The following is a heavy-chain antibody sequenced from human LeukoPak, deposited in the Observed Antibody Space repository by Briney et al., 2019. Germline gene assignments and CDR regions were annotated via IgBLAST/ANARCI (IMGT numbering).Heavy chain of an antibody. CDR3: ARYSASSGSSHYYFDY. CDR2: IYYSGST. Sequence: PSETLSLTCIVSGGSVSSDNYYCSWIRQPPGKGLEWIGYIYYSGSTNYNPSLKSRVSISVDTSKNQFSLRLTSVTAADTAVYYCARYSASSGSSHYYFDYWGQGTLVTVSS. D-gene: IGHD3-22*01. V-gene: IGHV4-61*01. J-gene: IGHJ4*02. CDR1: GGSVSSDNYY.